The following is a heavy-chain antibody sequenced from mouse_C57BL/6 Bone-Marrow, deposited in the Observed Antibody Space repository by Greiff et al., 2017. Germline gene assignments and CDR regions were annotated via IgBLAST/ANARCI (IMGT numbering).Heavy chain of an antibody. V-gene: IGHV2-5*01. D-gene: IGHD3-1*01. CDR1: GFSLTSYG. CDR3: AKSIQRAMAMDY. CDR2: IWRGGST. Sequence: VKVVESGPGLVQPSQSLSITCTVSGFSLTSYGVHWVRQSPGKGLEWLGVIWRGGSTDYTAAFMSRLSITKDTSKTQVFYKMNSLQADDTAIYYCAKSIQRAMAMDYWGQGTSVTVSS. J-gene: IGHJ4*01.